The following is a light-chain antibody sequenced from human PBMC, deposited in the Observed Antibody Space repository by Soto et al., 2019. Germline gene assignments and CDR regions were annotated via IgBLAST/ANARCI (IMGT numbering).Light chain of an antibody. CDR3: QHYNGYPYS. Sequence: DIQMTQSPSTLSGSVGDRVTITCRASQTISSWLAWYQQKPGKAPKLLIYKASTLKSGVPSRFSGSGSGTEFTLTISSLQPDDFATYYCQHYNGYPYSFGQGTKVDIK. V-gene: IGKV1-5*03. CDR2: KAS. J-gene: IGKJ2*03. CDR1: QTISSW.